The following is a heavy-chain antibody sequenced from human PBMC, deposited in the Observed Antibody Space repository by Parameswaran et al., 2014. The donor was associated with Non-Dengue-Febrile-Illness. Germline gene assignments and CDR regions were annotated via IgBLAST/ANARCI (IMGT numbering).Heavy chain of an antibody. Sequence: RWIRQPPGKGLEWVSYISSSGSTIYYADSVKGRFTISRDNAKNSLYLQMNSLRAEDTAVYYCAREALIVVVPAAIPGAFDIWGQGTMVTVSS. CDR3: AREALIVVVPAAIPGAFDI. V-gene: IGHV3-11*01. CDR2: ISSSGSTI. D-gene: IGHD2-2*02. J-gene: IGHJ3*02.